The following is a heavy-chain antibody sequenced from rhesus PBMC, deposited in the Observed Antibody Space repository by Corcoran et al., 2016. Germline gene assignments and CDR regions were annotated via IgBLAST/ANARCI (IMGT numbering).Heavy chain of an antibody. Sequence: QVTLKESGPALVKPTQTLTLTCTFSGFSISTSGTGVGWIRQPPGKALEWLASIYWNDSKYYSTSLKSRLTISKDTSKNQVVLTMTNMDPVDTATYYCARVTIFGVVYDNRFDFWGQGVVVTVSS. D-gene: IGHD3-3*01. CDR2: IYWNDSK. J-gene: IGHJ6*01. V-gene: IGHV2-95*01. CDR3: ARVTIFGVVYDNRFDF. CDR1: GFSISTSGTG.